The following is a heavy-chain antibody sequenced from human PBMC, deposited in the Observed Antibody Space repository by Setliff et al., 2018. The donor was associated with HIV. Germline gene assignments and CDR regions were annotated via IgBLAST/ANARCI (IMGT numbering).Heavy chain of an antibody. Sequence: SETLSLTCTASGGSISSYYWSWIRQPPGKGLEWIGYIYFSGSTNYNPSLKSRLTISLDTSKNQFSLKVNSVTAADTAVYYCARYRYYYDSSGYGRWFDPWGQGTLVTVSS. V-gene: IGHV4-59*01. CDR2: IYFSGST. J-gene: IGHJ5*02. CDR1: GGSISSYY. D-gene: IGHD3-22*01. CDR3: ARYRYYYDSSGYGRWFDP.